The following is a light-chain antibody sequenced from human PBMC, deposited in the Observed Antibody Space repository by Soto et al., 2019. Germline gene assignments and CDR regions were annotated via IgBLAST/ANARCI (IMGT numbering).Light chain of an antibody. CDR2: AAS. CDR3: QKYNSAPQT. J-gene: IGKJ1*01. V-gene: IGKV1-27*01. CDR1: QGISNY. Sequence: DIQMTQSPSSLSASVGDRVTITCRASQGISNYLAWYQQKPGKVPKLLVYAASTLQSGVPSRFSGSGSGTDFTFTISSLQPEDVATYYCQKYNSAPQTFGQGTRVEIK.